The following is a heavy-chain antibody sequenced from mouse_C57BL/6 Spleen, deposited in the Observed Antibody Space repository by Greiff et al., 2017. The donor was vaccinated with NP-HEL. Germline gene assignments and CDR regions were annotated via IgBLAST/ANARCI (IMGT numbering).Heavy chain of an antibody. J-gene: IGHJ3*01. V-gene: IGHV5-17*01. CDR1: GFTFSDYG. Sequence: EVKLMESGGGLVKPGGSLKLSCAASGFTFSDYGMHWVRQAPEKGLEWVAYISSGSSTIYYADTVKGRFTISRDNAKNTLFLQMTSQRSEDTAMYYCERPDYYSSSPFAYWGQGTLVTVSA. CDR3: ERPDYYSSSPFAY. CDR2: ISSGSSTI. D-gene: IGHD1-1*01.